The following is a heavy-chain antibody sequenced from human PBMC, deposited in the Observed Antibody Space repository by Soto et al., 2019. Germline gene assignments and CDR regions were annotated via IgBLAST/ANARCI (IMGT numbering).Heavy chain of an antibody. J-gene: IGHJ4*02. Sequence: EVQLVESGGGLVQPGGSLRLSCAASGFTFSTYWMTWVRQPPGKGLEWVANMDQDGSETYYVDSVRGRFTVYRDNAKNSLYLQMNSLRVEDTAVYYCVCGGNFFIYWGQGTLVTVSP. CDR3: VCGGNFFIY. D-gene: IGHD3-16*01. CDR1: GFTFSTYW. CDR2: MDQDGSET. V-gene: IGHV3-7*01.